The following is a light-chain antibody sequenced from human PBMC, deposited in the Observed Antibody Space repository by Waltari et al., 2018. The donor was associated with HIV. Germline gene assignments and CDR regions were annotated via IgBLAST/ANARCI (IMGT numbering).Light chain of an antibody. CDR1: SSDVGGYTF. Sequence: QSALTQPASVSGSPGQAITISCTGPSSDVGGYTFVSWYQQHPGKAPKLMIYEGSKRPSGVSNRFSGSKSGNTASLTIAGLQAEDEADYYCCSYTSSNTYVFGTGTEVSVL. J-gene: IGLJ1*01. V-gene: IGLV2-23*01. CDR2: EGS. CDR3: CSYTSSNTYV.